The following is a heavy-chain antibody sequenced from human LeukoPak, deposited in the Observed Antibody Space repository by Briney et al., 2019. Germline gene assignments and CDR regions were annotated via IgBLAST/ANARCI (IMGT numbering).Heavy chain of an antibody. J-gene: IGHJ5*02. CDR2: ICYSGRT. CDR3: ARHRYCTNGVGYLVPRAFDP. Sequence: PSETLSLTCTVSGGSISSSNYYWGWIRQPPGKGLEWIGSICYSGRTYYNPSLKSLVTISVDTSKYQFSLKLSSVTAADTAVYYCARHRYCTNGVGYLVPRAFDPWGQGTLVTVSS. V-gene: IGHV4-39*01. CDR1: GGSISSSNYY. D-gene: IGHD2-8*01.